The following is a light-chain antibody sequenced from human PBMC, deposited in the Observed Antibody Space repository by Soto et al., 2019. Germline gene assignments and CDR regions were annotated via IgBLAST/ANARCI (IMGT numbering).Light chain of an antibody. V-gene: IGKV3-15*01. J-gene: IGKJ1*01. CDR1: QSISGT. CDR2: GAS. CDR3: QQYHNWPRT. Sequence: ILWTQSPATLSLSLGERATLSCRAGQSISGTFLNWYQQKPGQAPRLLIYGASTRATGIPARFSGSGSGTEFTLTITSLQSEDFAVYYCQQYHNWPRTFGQGTKVDIK.